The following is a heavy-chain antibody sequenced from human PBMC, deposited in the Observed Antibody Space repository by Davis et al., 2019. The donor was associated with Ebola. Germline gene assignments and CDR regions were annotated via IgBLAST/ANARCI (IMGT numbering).Heavy chain of an antibody. CDR2: ISSSSSYI. J-gene: IGHJ4*02. V-gene: IGHV3-21*01. Sequence: PGGSLRLSCAASGFTFSSYSMNWVRQAPGKGLEWVSSISSSSSYIYYADSVKGRFTISRDNAKNSLYLQMNSLRAEDTAVYYCARDCSSSSKDPYYFDYWGQGTLVTVSS. D-gene: IGHD6-6*01. CDR3: ARDCSSSSKDPYYFDY. CDR1: GFTFSSYS.